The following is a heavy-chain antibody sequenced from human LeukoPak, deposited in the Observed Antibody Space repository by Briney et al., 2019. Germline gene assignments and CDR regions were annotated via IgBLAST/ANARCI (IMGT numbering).Heavy chain of an antibody. CDR1: GFTFSSYG. J-gene: IGHJ4*02. Sequence: PGRSLRLSCAASGFTFSSYGMHWVRQAPGKGLEWVAVISYDGSNKYYADSVKGRFTISRDNSKNTLYLQMNSLRAEDTAVYYCGTRPLNYDRSGYYFEGIEYWGQGTLVTVSS. CDR2: ISYDGSNK. D-gene: IGHD3-22*01. V-gene: IGHV3-30*03. CDR3: GTRPLNYDRSGYYFEGIEY.